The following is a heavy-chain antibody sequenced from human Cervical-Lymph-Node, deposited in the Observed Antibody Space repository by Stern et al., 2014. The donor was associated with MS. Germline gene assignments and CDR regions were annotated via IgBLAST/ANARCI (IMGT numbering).Heavy chain of an antibody. J-gene: IGHJ4*02. V-gene: IGHV1-3*01. Sequence: QVQLVQSGAEVKKPGASMTISCKTSGYNFIDHAIHWVRQAPGQRLEWMGWINGGPGTTKYSQKFQGRVSFTRDKAASAAYMELSSLSPDDTAVYYCARQPDYSDFLDFWGQGTLVTVSS. CDR3: ARQPDYSDFLDF. CDR1: GYNFIDHA. CDR2: INGGPGTT. D-gene: IGHD4-11*01.